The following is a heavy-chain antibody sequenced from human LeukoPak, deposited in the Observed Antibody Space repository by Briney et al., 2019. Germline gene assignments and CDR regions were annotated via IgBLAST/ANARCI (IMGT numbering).Heavy chain of an antibody. D-gene: IGHD3-9*01. V-gene: IGHV3-30-3*01. J-gene: IGHJ4*02. CDR3: AREAEPYYDILTGRYCYFDY. CDR1: GFTFSSYA. Sequence: GGSLRLSCAASGFTFSSYAMHWVRQAPGKGLEWVAVISYDGSNKYYADSVKGRFTISRDNSKNTLYLQMNSLRAEDTAVYYCAREAEPYYDILTGRYCYFDYWGQGTLVTVSS. CDR2: ISYDGSNK.